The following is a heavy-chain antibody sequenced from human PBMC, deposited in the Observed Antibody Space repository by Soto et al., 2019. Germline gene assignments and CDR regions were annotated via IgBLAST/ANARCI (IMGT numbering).Heavy chain of an antibody. CDR2: IYPDDSDT. Sequence: EVQLVQSGAEVKKPGESLKISCKGSGYSFPSYWIGWVRQMPGKGLEWMGIIYPDDSDTRYSPSFQGQVTISADKSISTAYLQWSSLKASDTAMYYCARHPLVGADLPAFDIWGQGTMVTVSS. J-gene: IGHJ3*02. CDR3: ARHPLVGADLPAFDI. V-gene: IGHV5-51*01. CDR1: GYSFPSYW. D-gene: IGHD1-26*01.